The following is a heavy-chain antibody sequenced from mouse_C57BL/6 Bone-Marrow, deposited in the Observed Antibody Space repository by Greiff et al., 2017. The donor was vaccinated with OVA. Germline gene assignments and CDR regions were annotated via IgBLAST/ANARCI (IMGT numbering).Heavy chain of an antibody. D-gene: IGHD1-1*01. V-gene: IGHV1-69*01. J-gene: IGHJ2*01. Sequence: VQLQQPGAEPVMPGASVKLSCKASGYTFTSYWMHWVKQRPGQGLEWIGEIDPSDSYTNYNQKFKGKSTLTVDKSSSTAYMQLSSLTSEDSAVYYCVLLLRFWGQGTTLTVSS. CDR3: VLLLRF. CDR2: IDPSDSYT. CDR1: GYTFTSYW.